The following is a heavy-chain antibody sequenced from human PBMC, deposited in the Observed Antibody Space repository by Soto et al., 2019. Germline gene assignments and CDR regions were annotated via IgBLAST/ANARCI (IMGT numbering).Heavy chain of an antibody. CDR2: IDWDDDK. J-gene: IGHJ5*02. CDR3: AHTYYGSGSYSGIVWFDP. V-gene: IGHV2-70*12. Sequence: GSGPTLVNPTQTLTLTCTFSGFSLRTSGVCVSWIRQPPGKALEWLARIDWDDDKYYSTSLKTRLTISKDTSKNQVVLTLANLDPVDTATYYCAHTYYGSGSYSGIVWFDPWGQRTLVTVSS. CDR1: GFSLRTSGVC. D-gene: IGHD3-10*01.